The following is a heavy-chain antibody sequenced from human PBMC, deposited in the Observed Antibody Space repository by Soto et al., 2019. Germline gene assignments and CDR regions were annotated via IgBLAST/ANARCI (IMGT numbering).Heavy chain of an antibody. CDR1: GGTFSSYA. D-gene: IGHD2-21*02. CDR2: IIPIFGTA. J-gene: IGHJ6*02. V-gene: IGHV1-69*13. CDR3: ARHIVVVTAIRSYYYYGMDV. Sequence: ASVKVSCKASGGTFSSYAISWVRQAPGQGLEWMGGIIPIFGTANYAQKFQGRVTITADESTSTAYMELSSLRSEDTAVYYCARHIVVVTAIRSYYYYGMDVWGQGTTVTVSS.